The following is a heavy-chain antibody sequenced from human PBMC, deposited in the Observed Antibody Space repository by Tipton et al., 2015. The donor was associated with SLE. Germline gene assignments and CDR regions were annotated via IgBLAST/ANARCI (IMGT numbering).Heavy chain of an antibody. Sequence: TLSLTCAVSGYSISSGYYWGWIRQPPGKGLEWIGSIYYSGSTYYNPSLKSRVTISVDTSKNQFSLKLSSVTAADTAVYYCARHLREATVTPLWYFDLWGRGTLVTVSS. CDR2: IYYSGST. V-gene: IGHV4-38-2*01. CDR1: GYSISSGYY. D-gene: IGHD4-17*01. CDR3: ARHLREATVTPLWYFDL. J-gene: IGHJ2*01.